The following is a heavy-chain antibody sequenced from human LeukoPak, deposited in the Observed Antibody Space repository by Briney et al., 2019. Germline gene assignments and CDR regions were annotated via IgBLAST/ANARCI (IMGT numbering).Heavy chain of an antibody. Sequence: GGSLRLSCAASGFTFSIYAMHWVRQAPGKGLEWVALISYDETYIYYADSVKGRLTTSRDNSKNTLYLQMNSLRAEDTAVYYCAKDRSSSWYEGPFNGMDVWGQGTTVTVSS. J-gene: IGHJ6*02. CDR1: GFTFSIYA. D-gene: IGHD6-13*01. CDR3: AKDRSSSWYEGPFNGMDV. V-gene: IGHV3-30-3*01. CDR2: ISYDETYI.